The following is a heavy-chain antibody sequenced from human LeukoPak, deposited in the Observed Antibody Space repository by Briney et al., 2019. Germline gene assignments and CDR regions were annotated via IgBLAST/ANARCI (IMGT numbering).Heavy chain of an antibody. CDR1: GFTVSSNY. CDR3: VRDYTVLTGSAMGV. V-gene: IGHV3-53*01. D-gene: IGHD3-9*01. J-gene: IGHJ6*02. Sequence: GGSLRLSCAASGFTVSSNYMSWVRQAPGKGLEWVSLIYSDGDGGSTFYADSVKGRFTISRDNSKNALYLQMYSLRADDTAVYYCVRDYTVLTGSAMGVWGQGTTVTVSS. CDR2: IYSDGDGGST.